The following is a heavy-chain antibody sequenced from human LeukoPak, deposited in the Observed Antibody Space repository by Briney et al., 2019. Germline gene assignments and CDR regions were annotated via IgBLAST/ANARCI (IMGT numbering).Heavy chain of an antibody. Sequence: GGPLRLSFAAPGFVFSDYYMSWFRQPPGKGLEWFEYTSGSGTYTDYADSVKGRFTISRDNAKNSLYLQMMNLGVEDTAIYHCATSPIGYCSYGSCAENQWGQGILVAVSS. CDR1: GFVFSDYY. CDR2: TSGSGTYT. D-gene: IGHD5-18*01. J-gene: IGHJ4*02. CDR3: ATSPIGYCSYGSCAENQ. V-gene: IGHV3-11*03.